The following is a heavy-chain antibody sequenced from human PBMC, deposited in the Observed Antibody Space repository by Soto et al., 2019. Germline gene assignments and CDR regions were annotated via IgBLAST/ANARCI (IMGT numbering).Heavy chain of an antibody. Sequence: SETLSLTCTVSGGSISGYYWSWIRQSPGKGLEWIGYIYYSGSTNYNPSLKSRVTISLDTSKNQFSLKLSSVTAADTAVYYCARGSSIAGLYYGMDVWGQGTTVTVSS. CDR3: ARGSSIAGLYYGMDV. V-gene: IGHV4-59*12. CDR1: GGSISGYY. J-gene: IGHJ6*02. CDR2: IYYSGST. D-gene: IGHD6-6*01.